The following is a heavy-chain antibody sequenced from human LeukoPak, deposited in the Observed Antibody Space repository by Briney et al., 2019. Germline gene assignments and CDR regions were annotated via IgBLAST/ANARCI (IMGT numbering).Heavy chain of an antibody. Sequence: GGSLRLSCAASGFTFSSYGMHWVRQAPGKGLEWAAVISKDGSKKYYADSVKGRFTISRDKSKNTLYLQMNSLGAEDTAVYYCAKDLCGGDCYHLDYWGQGTLVTVSS. D-gene: IGHD2-21*01. CDR2: ISKDGSKK. CDR3: AKDLCGGDCYHLDY. J-gene: IGHJ4*02. CDR1: GFTFSSYG. V-gene: IGHV3-30*18.